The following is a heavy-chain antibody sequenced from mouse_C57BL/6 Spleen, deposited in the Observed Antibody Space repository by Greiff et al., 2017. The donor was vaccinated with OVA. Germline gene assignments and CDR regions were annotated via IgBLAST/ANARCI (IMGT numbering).Heavy chain of an antibody. CDR2: IYPGNSDT. V-gene: IGHV1-5*01. CDR1: GYTFTSYW. J-gene: IGHJ3*01. D-gene: IGHD4-1*01. CDR3: TRGGAGTAWFAY. Sequence: VQLQQSGTVLARPGASVKMSCKTSGYTFTSYWMHWVKQRPGQGLEWIGAIYPGNSDTSYNQKFKGKAKLTAVTSASTAYMELSSLTNEDSAVXYCTRGGAGTAWFAYWGQGTLVTVSA.